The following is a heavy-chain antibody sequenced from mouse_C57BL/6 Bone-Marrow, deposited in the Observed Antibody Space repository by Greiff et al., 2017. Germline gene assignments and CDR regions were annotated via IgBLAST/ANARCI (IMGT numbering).Heavy chain of an antibody. D-gene: IGHD2-4*01. Sequence: VKLMESGAELVKPGASVKLSCKASGYTFTSYWMQWVKQRPGQGLEWIGEIDPSDSYTNYNQKFKGKATLTVDTSSSTAYMQLSSLTSEDSAVYYCARSVYDYDEGTWFAYWGQGTLVTVSA. CDR2: IDPSDSYT. CDR3: ARSVYDYDEGTWFAY. V-gene: IGHV1-50*01. J-gene: IGHJ3*01. CDR1: GYTFTSYW.